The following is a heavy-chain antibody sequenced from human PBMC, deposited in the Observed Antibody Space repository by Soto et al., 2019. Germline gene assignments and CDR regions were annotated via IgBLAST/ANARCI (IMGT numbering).Heavy chain of an antibody. J-gene: IGHJ4*02. V-gene: IGHV1-69*13. Sequence: SVKVSCKASGGTFSSYAISWVRQAPGQGLEWMGGIIPIFGTANYAQKFQGRVTITADESTSTAYMELSSLRSEDTAVYYCARGNYSNHPFDYWGQGTLVTVSS. CDR2: IIPIFGTA. CDR3: ARGNYSNHPFDY. CDR1: GGTFSSYA. D-gene: IGHD4-4*01.